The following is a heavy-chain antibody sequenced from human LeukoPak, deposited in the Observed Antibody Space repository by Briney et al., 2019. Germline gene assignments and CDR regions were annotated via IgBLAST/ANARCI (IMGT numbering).Heavy chain of an antibody. D-gene: IGHD6-19*01. Sequence: SETLSLTCTVSGGSISSSSYYWGWIRQPPGKGLEWIGEINHSGSTNYNPSLKSRVTISVDTSKNQFSLKLSSVTAADTAVYYCARKGRSRSGWYFDLWGRSTLVTVSS. CDR2: INHSGST. J-gene: IGHJ2*01. V-gene: IGHV4-39*07. CDR1: GGSISSSSYY. CDR3: ARKGRSRSGWYFDL.